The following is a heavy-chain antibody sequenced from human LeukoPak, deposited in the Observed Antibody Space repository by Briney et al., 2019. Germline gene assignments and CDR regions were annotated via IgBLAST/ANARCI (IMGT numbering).Heavy chain of an antibody. D-gene: IGHD3-3*01. CDR2: IGEDGSEK. CDR3: ARDNGWSGPDYDYYMDV. Sequence: GGSLRLSCAASGFTFSSYWMTWVRQAPGKGLEWVANIGEDGSEKYYVDSVKGRFTISRDNAKNSLYLQVNSLRAEDTAVYYCARDNGWSGPDYDYYMDVWGKGTTVTVSS. V-gene: IGHV3-7*01. CDR1: GFTFSSYW. J-gene: IGHJ6*03.